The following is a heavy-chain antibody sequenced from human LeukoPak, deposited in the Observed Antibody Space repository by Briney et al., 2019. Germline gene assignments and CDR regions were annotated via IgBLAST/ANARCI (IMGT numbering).Heavy chain of an antibody. CDR2: ISSSGRTI. CDR3: AELGITMIGGV. CDR1: GFTFSNYE. V-gene: IGHV3-48*03. Sequence: PEGSLRLSCAASGFTFSNYEMNWVRQAPGKGLEWVSYISSSGRTIYYADSVKGRFTISRDNAKNSLYLQMNSLRAEDTAVYYCAELGITMIGGVWGKGTTVTISS. D-gene: IGHD3-10*02. J-gene: IGHJ6*04.